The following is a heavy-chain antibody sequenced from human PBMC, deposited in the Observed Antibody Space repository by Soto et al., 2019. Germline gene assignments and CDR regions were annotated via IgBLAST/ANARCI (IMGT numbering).Heavy chain of an antibody. CDR2: ISWDGSST. V-gene: IGHV3-43*01. CDR1: GFAFGEYT. CDR3: ERTLKYYYVYHVFDF. J-gene: IGHJ3*01. D-gene: IGHD3-10*02. Sequence: GGSLRLSCETSGFAFGEYTMHWVRQAPGKGLEWVSLISWDGSSTYYTDSAKGRFTISRDISKNSLYLQMNGLTIEDTALYFCERTLKYYYVYHVFDFWGQGTMVTVSS.